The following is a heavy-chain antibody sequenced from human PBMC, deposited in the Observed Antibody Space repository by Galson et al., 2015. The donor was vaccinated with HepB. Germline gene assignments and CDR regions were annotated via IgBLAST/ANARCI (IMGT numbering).Heavy chain of an antibody. V-gene: IGHV1-18*01. CDR3: ARDGEYSYGFVYRLFDY. CDR2: ISAYNGNT. CDR1: GYTFTSYG. D-gene: IGHD5-18*01. Sequence: SVKVSCKASGYTFTSYGISWVRQAPGQGLEWMGWISAYNGNTNYAQKLQGRVTMTTDTSTSTAYVELRSLRSDDTAVYYCARDGEYSYGFVYRLFDYWGQGTLVTVSS. J-gene: IGHJ4*02.